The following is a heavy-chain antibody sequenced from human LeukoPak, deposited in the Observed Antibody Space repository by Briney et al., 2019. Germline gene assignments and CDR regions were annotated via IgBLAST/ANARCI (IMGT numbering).Heavy chain of an antibody. Sequence: PGESLKISCKGSGYSFTSYWIGWVRQMPGKGLEWMGIIYPGDSDTRYSPSFQGQVTISADKSISTAYLQWSSLKASDTAMYYCARQKFANEYYYDSGLDYWGQGTLVTVSS. CDR2: IYPGDSDT. J-gene: IGHJ4*02. D-gene: IGHD3-22*01. CDR3: ARQKFANEYYYDSGLDY. V-gene: IGHV5-51*01. CDR1: GYSFTSYW.